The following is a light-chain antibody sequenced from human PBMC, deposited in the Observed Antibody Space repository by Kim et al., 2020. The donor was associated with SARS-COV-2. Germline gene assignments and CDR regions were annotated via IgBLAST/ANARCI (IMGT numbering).Light chain of an antibody. CDR3: QQYGTTPLT. Sequence: SPVETGTPSCWAGHNISSALLAWYQQRPGQAPRLLMSGASIRATGIPDRFSGSGSGTDFTLTISRLETDDFAVYYCQQYGTTPLTFGGGTKVDIK. V-gene: IGKV3-20*01. CDR1: HNISSAL. J-gene: IGKJ4*01. CDR2: GAS.